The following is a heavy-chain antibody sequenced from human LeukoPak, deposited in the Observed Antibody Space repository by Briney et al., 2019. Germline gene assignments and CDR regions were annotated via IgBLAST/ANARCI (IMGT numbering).Heavy chain of an antibody. D-gene: IGHD6-6*01. CDR1: GGYISSSSFY. Sequence: PSETLSLTCTVSGGYISSSSFYWGWIRQSPGKGLEWIGSIYYRGSTYYNPSLKSQVTISSDTSKNQFSLKLSSVTAADTAVYYCARFGIAVRPGDYYFDYWGQGTLVTVSS. CDR2: IYYRGST. CDR3: ARFGIAVRPGDYYFDY. V-gene: IGHV4-39*07. J-gene: IGHJ4*02.